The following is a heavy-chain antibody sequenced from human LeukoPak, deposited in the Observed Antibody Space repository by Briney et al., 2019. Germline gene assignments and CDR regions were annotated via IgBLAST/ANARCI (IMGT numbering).Heavy chain of an antibody. CDR1: GFTFDDYG. CDR2: INWDGGST. CDR3: ARDGELVGLFDYYYYMDV. Sequence: GGSLRLSCAASGFTFDDYGMSWVRQAPGKGLEWVSGINWDGGSTGYGDSVKGRFTISRDNAKNSLYLQMNSLRAEDTAVYFCARDGELVGLFDYYYYMDVWGKGTTVTVSS. V-gene: IGHV3-20*04. J-gene: IGHJ6*03. D-gene: IGHD6-13*01.